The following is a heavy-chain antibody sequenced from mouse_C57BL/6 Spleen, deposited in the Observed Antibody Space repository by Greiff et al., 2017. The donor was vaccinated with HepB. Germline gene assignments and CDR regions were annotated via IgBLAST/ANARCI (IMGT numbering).Heavy chain of an antibody. V-gene: IGHV1-82*01. CDR3: AREVGYFDY. J-gene: IGHJ2*01. CDR1: GYAFSSSW. Sequence: QVQLKESGPELVKPGASVKISCKASGYAFSSSWMNWVKQRPGKGLEWIGRIYPGDGDTNYNGKFKGKATLTADKSSSTAYMQLSSLTSEDSAVYFCAREVGYFDYWGQGTTLTVSS. CDR2: IYPGDGDT. D-gene: IGHD1-1*02.